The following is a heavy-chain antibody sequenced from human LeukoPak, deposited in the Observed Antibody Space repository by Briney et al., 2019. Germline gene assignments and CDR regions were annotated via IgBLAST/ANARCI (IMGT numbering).Heavy chain of an antibody. D-gene: IGHD3-3*01. CDR3: ARGLRFLEWAPRLGWFDP. Sequence: SETLSLTCTVSGRSISSYYWSWIRQPPGKGLEWIGYIYYSGSTNYNPSLKSRVTISVDTSKNQFSLKLSSVTAADTAVYYCARGLRFLEWAPRLGWFDPWGQGTLVTVSS. CDR1: GRSISSYY. J-gene: IGHJ5*02. CDR2: IYYSGST. V-gene: IGHV4-59*01.